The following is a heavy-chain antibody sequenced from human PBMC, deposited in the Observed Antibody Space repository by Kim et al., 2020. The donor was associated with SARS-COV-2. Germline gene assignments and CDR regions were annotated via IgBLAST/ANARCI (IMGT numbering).Heavy chain of an antibody. J-gene: IGHJ4*02. V-gene: IGHV4-39*01. Sequence: SETLSLTCTVSGGSISSSSYYWGWIRQPPGKGLEWIGSIYYSGSTYYNPSLKSRVTISVDTSKNQFSLKLSSVTAADTAVYYCARVAYCGGDCFNIDYWGQGTLVTVSS. D-gene: IGHD2-21*01. CDR1: GGSISSSSYY. CDR2: IYYSGST. CDR3: ARVAYCGGDCFNIDY.